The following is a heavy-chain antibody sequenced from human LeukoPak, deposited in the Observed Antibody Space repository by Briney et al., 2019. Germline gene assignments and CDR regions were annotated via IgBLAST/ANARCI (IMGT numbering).Heavy chain of an antibody. D-gene: IGHD3-10*02. V-gene: IGHV3-48*04. Sequence: PGVSLRLSCTASGFTFSRYTMNWVRQAPGRGLEWVSYISSSGSTIYYADSVKGRFTISRDNAKNSLYLQMNSLRAEDTAVYYCAELGITMIGGVWGKGTTVTISS. CDR2: ISSSGSTI. CDR1: GFTFSRYT. CDR3: AELGITMIGGV. J-gene: IGHJ6*04.